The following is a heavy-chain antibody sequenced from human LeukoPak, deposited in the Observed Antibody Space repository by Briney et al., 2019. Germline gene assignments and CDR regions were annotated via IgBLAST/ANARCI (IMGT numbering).Heavy chain of an antibody. D-gene: IGHD6-6*01. Sequence: GGSLRLSCAASGFTFSSYSMNWVRQAPGKGLEWVSSISSSSSYIYYADSVKGRFTISRDNAKNSLYLQMNSLRAEDTAVYYCARMRGSSTTRNHFDYWGQGTLVTVSS. CDR3: ARMRGSSTTRNHFDY. CDR1: GFTFSSYS. V-gene: IGHV3-21*01. CDR2: ISSSSSYI. J-gene: IGHJ4*02.